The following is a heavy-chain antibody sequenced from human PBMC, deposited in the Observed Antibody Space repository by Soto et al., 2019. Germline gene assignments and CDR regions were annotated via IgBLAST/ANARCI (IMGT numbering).Heavy chain of an antibody. J-gene: IGHJ6*02. CDR1: GFTFSGSA. V-gene: IGHV3-73*01. CDR3: TRQGWSTSCYTKDYYYYGMDV. Sequence: GGSLRLSCAASGFTFSGSAMHWVRQASGKGLEWVGRIRSKANSYATAYAASVKGRFTISRDDSKNTAYLQMNSLKTEDTAVYYCTRQGWSTSCYTKDYYYYGMDVWGQGTTVTVSS. CDR2: IRSKANSYAT. D-gene: IGHD2-2*02.